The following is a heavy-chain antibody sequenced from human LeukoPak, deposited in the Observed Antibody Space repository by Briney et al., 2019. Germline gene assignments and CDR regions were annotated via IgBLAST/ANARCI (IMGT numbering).Heavy chain of an antibody. V-gene: IGHV4-61*09. J-gene: IGHJ2*01. CDR2: VFTRGTT. Sequence: SETLSLTCTASGYSISSGYYWGWIRQPAGKRLEWLGHVFTRGTTNYNASLEGRLTISLDTARNQFSLKLNSVTAADTAVYYCAREDIHILTGYHRRELYWYFDLWGRGTLVTVSS. CDR3: AREDIHILTGYHRRELYWYFDL. D-gene: IGHD3-9*01. CDR1: GYSISSGYY.